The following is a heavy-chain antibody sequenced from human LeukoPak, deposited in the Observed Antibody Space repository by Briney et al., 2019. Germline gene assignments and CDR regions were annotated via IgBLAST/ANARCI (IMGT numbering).Heavy chain of an antibody. V-gene: IGHV3-66*01. D-gene: IGHD2-21*01. CDR3: ARGALIPDF. Sequence: GGSLRLSCAASGFTVNNNYMSWVRQAPGKGLEWVSVTFSGGDNTHYADSVTGRFTISRDNSKNTVYLHMDSLRVEDTAIYYCARGALIPDFRGQGTLVTVSS. CDR2: TFSGGDNT. CDR1: GFTVNNNY. J-gene: IGHJ4*02.